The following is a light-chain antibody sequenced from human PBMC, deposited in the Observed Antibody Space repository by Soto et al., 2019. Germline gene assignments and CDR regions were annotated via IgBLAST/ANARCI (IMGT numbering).Light chain of an antibody. J-gene: IGLJ1*01. V-gene: IGLV1-44*01. CDR2: SNN. CDR1: SSNIGSNT. Sequence: QSVLTQPPSASGTPGQRVTISGSGSSSNIGSNTVNWYQQLPGTAPKLLIYSNNQRPSGVPDRFSASKSGPSASLPISALQSEDEADYYCAAWDDSLNGLYVFGTGTKVTVL. CDR3: AAWDDSLNGLYV.